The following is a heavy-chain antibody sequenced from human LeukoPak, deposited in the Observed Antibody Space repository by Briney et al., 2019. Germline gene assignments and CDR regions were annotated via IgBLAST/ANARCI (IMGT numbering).Heavy chain of an antibody. CDR3: AKGKTEYSSGWYGPSTFDY. CDR1: GFTFSSYA. D-gene: IGHD6-19*01. J-gene: IGHJ4*02. CDR2: ISGSGGST. Sequence: PGGSLRLSCAASGFTFSSYAMSWVRQAPGKGLEWVSAISGSGGSTYYADSVKGRFTISRDNSKNTLYLQMNSLRAEDTAVYYCAKGKTEYSSGWYGPSTFDYWGQGTLVTVSS. V-gene: IGHV3-23*01.